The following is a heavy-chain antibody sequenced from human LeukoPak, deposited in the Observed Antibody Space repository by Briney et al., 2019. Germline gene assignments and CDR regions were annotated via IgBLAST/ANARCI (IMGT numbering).Heavy chain of an antibody. CDR2: IYYSGST. Sequence: SETLSLTCTVSGGSISSSSYYWGWIRQPPGKGLEWIGSIYYSGSTYYNPSLNSRVTISVDTSKNQFSLKLSSVTAADTAVYYCATAPLDAFDIWGQGTMVTVSS. J-gene: IGHJ3*02. CDR3: ATAPLDAFDI. CDR1: GGSISSSSYY. V-gene: IGHV4-39*01.